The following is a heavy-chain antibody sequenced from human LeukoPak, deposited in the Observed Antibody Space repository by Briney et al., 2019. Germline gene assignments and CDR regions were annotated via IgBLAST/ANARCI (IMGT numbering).Heavy chain of an antibody. CDR3: ARESGATWGH. CDR2: INHSGST. D-gene: IGHD1-1*01. CDR1: GGSFSGYY. Sequence: SETLSLTCAVYGGSFSGYYWSWLRQPPGRGLEWIGEINHSGSTNYNPSLKSRITISVDTSKNQFSLKLSSVTAADTAVYYCARESGATWGHWGQGTLVTVSS. J-gene: IGHJ4*02. V-gene: IGHV4-34*01.